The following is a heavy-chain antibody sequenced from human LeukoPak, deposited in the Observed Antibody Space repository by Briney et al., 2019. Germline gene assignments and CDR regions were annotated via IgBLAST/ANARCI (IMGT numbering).Heavy chain of an antibody. Sequence: GGSLRLSCATSGFTFSSYWINWVRQAPGKGLEWVANINQDGSEKYYVDSVEGRFTISRDNAKNSLFLQMNSLRAEDTAVYYCARGGSGWYRHDALHIWGQGTMVTVSS. CDR1: GFTFSSYW. CDR3: ARGGSGWYRHDALHI. D-gene: IGHD6-19*01. V-gene: IGHV3-7*01. CDR2: INQDGSEK. J-gene: IGHJ3*02.